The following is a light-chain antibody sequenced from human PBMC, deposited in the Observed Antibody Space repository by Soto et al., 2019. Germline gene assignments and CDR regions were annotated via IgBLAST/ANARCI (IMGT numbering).Light chain of an antibody. J-gene: IGKJ5*01. V-gene: IGKV1-9*01. CDR2: AAS. CDR1: QVISTS. CDR3: QQAGTFPIT. Sequence: DIQLTQSPSFLSPSIGESVTITCRASQVISTSLAWYQQKPGKAPKFLIYAASSLQSGVPSRFSGSGFGTDFTLTISSLQPEDSAIYYCQQAGTFPITFGQGTRLEIK.